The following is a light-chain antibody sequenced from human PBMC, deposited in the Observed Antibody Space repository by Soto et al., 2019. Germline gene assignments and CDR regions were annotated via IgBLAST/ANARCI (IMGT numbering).Light chain of an antibody. V-gene: IGKV3D-7*01. CDR1: QSIDSNY. J-gene: IGKJ5*01. Sequence: EIVMTQSPGTLSLSPGETVTLSCRASQSIDSNYLSWYQQKAGQAPRLLISGASTRATGIPARFSGSGSGTDFTLTISSLHPEDGATYYCQKYNSAPITFGQGTRLEIK. CDR2: GAS. CDR3: QKYNSAPIT.